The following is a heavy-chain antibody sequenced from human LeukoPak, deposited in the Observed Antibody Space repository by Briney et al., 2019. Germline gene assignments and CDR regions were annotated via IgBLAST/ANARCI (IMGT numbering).Heavy chain of an antibody. CDR1: GFTFSNYY. V-gene: IGHV3-21*01. CDR2: ISGSSSYI. D-gene: IGHD3-22*01. CDR3: ARDVYYYDSSGFDT. J-gene: IGHJ5*02. Sequence: PGGSLSLSCAASGFTFSNYYMNWVRQAPGKGLEWVSSISGSSSYIYYADSVKGRFTISRDNAKNSLYLQMNSLRAEDTAVYYCARDVYYYDSSGFDTWGQGTLVTVSS.